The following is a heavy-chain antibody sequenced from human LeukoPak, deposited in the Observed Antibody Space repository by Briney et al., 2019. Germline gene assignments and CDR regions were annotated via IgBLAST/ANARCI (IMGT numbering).Heavy chain of an antibody. D-gene: IGHD5-18*01. CDR1: GGSFSGYY. J-gene: IGHJ4*02. V-gene: IGHV4-34*01. Sequence: SETLSLTCAVYGGSFSGYYWSWIRQPPGKGLEWIGEINHSGSTNYNPSLKSRVTISVDTSKNQFSLKLSSVTAADTAVYYCARGTPKRIQLWLRYYYSDYWGQGTLVTVSS. CDR3: ARGTPKRIQLWLRYYYSDY. CDR2: INHSGST.